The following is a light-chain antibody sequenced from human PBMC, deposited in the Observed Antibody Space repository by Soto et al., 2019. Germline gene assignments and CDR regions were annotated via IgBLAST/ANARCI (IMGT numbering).Light chain of an antibody. CDR2: EAP. CDR1: QSIYKW. J-gene: IGKJ1*01. Sequence: DIQMTQSPSTLSASVGDRVTITCRASQSIYKWLAWYQQKPGKAPNLLIYEAPNLENGVPSRFSGSGSETEFTLTISSLQPHDAATYYCRQYNTYWTFGQGTKVDIK. V-gene: IGKV1-5*01. CDR3: RQYNTYWT.